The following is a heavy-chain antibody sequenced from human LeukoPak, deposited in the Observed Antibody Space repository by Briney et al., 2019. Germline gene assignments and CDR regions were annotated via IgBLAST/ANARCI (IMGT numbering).Heavy chain of an antibody. CDR3: ARDFSGWYYNWFDP. CDR1: GFTFNSYW. Sequence: PGGSLRLSCAASGFTFNSYWMHWVRQGPGKGLVWVSRINSDGTGTTYADSVKGRFTISRDNAKNTLYLQMNSLRAEDTAVYYCARDFSGWYYNWFDPWGQGTLVTVSS. CDR2: INSDGTGT. J-gene: IGHJ5*02. D-gene: IGHD6-19*01. V-gene: IGHV3-74*01.